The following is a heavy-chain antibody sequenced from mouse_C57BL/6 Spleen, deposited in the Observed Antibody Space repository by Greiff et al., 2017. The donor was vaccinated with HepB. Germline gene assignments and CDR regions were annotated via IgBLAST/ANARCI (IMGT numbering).Heavy chain of an antibody. D-gene: IGHD2-4*01. CDR2: ISDGGSYT. CDR3: ARGDGDYPYYYAMDY. Sequence: EVQLVESGGGLVKPGGSLKLSCAASGFTFSSYAMSWVRQTPEKRLEWVATISDGGSYTYYPDNVKGRFTISRDNAKNNLYLQMSHLKSEDTAMYYCARGDGDYPYYYAMDYWGQGTSVTVSS. V-gene: IGHV5-4*01. CDR1: GFTFSSYA. J-gene: IGHJ4*01.